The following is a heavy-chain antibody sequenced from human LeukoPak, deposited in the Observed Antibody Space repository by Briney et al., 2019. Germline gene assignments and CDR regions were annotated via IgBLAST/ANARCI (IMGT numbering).Heavy chain of an antibody. D-gene: IGHD4-17*01. CDR2: IRHSGTT. J-gene: IGHJ4*02. Sequence: SETLSLTCAVSGASIISNDWWSWVRQPSGKGLEWIGEIRHSGTTNYNPSLKSRVTISVDKSKNQFSLKLNSVTAADTAVYYCMGADYGGHWGQGTLVTVSS. V-gene: IGHV4-4*02. CDR3: MGADYGGH. CDR1: GASIISNDW.